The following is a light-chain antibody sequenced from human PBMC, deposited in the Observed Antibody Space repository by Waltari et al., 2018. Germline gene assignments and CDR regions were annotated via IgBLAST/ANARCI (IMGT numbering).Light chain of an antibody. Sequence: QSALTQPASVSGSPGQSITISCTGSSSDVGRYNYVSWYQEHPDKAPKLILCGVGNRPAGVSDRFSGPKSGDTAPLTISGLQAEDEADYYCCAYTVRRILPYVFGTGTKVTVL. CDR1: SSDVGRYNY. CDR2: GVG. V-gene: IGLV2-14*01. CDR3: CAYTVRRILPYV. J-gene: IGLJ1*01.